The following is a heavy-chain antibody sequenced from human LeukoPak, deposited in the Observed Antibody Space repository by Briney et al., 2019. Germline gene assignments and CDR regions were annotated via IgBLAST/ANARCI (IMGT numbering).Heavy chain of an antibody. V-gene: IGHV1-69*01. CDR2: IIPIFGTA. CDR1: GYTFTSYG. Sequence: GASVKVSCKASGYTFTSYGISGVRQAPGQGLEWMGGIIPIFGTANYAQKFQGRVTITADESASTAYMELSSLRSEDTAVYYCARGPDKHAGDFDYWAKGTLVPVSS. D-gene: IGHD3-10*01. CDR3: ARGPDKHAGDFDY. J-gene: IGHJ4*02.